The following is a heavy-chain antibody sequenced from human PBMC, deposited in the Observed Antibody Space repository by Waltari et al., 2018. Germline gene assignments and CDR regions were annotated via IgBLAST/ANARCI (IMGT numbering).Heavy chain of an antibody. Sequence: QVQLVESGGGVVQPGGSLRLSCAASGFTFSSYGMHWVRQAPGKGLEWVAFIRYDGSNKYYADSVKGRFTISRDNSKNTLYLQMNSLRAEDTAVYYCAKDIYYYDSSGYPKPSDYWGQGTLVTVSS. V-gene: IGHV3-30*02. CDR1: GFTFSSYG. CDR2: IRYDGSNK. J-gene: IGHJ4*02. CDR3: AKDIYYYDSSGYPKPSDY. D-gene: IGHD3-22*01.